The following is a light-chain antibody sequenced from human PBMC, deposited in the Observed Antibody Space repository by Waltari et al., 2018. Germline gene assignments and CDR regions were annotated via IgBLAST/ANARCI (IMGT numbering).Light chain of an antibody. CDR2: DTS. V-gene: IGKV3-11*01. J-gene: IGKJ4*01. CDR3: QQRNNWPLT. CDR1: QNVRNF. Sequence: DTVLTQSPATLSLSPGERATLSCRASQNVRNFLAWYQQKPGQAPRLLIYDTSNRATGIPARFSGSVFGTDFTLTSTSLEPEDFAVYYCQQRNNWPLTVGGGTKVEIK.